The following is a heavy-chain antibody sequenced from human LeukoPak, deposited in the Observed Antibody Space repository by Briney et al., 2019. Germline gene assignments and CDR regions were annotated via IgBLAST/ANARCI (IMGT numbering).Heavy chain of an antibody. CDR2: ISAYNGNT. Sequence: ASVKVSCKASGGTFSSYAISWVRQAPGQGLEWMGWISAYNGNTNYAQKLQGRVTMTTDTSTSTAYMELRSLRSDDTAVYYCARVFSGWDDAFDIWGQGTMVTVSS. D-gene: IGHD6-19*01. J-gene: IGHJ3*02. CDR3: ARVFSGWDDAFDI. V-gene: IGHV1-18*01. CDR1: GGTFSSYA.